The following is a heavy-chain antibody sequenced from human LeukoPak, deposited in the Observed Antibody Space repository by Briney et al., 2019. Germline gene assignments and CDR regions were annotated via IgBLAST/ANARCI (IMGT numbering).Heavy chain of an antibody. D-gene: IGHD3-16*01. CDR1: SGSMNSYY. V-gene: IGHV4-4*07. Sequence: SETLSLTCTVSSGSMNSYYWGWVRQPAGRGLGWIGRIYTTGKTDYDPSLKSRLTMSVDTSKRQFSLHLRSVSAADTAIYYCARHGYTASHYFLDYWSQGTLVTVSP. CDR2: IYTTGKT. CDR3: ARHGYTASHYFLDY. J-gene: IGHJ4*02.